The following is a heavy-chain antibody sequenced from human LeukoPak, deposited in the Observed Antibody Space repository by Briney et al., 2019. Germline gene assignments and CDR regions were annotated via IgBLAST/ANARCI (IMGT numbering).Heavy chain of an antibody. CDR3: ARYILTGYYLDY. Sequence: SETLSLTCAAYGGTFSGYYWSWIRQPPGKGLEWIGEINHSESTNYNPSLKSRVTISVDTSKNEFPLKLSAVTAADTAVYYCARYILTGYYLDYWGQGTLVTVSS. J-gene: IGHJ4*02. CDR2: INHSEST. V-gene: IGHV4-34*01. CDR1: GGTFSGYY. D-gene: IGHD3-9*01.